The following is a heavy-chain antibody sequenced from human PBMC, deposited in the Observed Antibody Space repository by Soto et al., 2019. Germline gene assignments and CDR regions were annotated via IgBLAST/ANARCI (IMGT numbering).Heavy chain of an antibody. CDR3: ARGASSGWYMDAFDI. J-gene: IGHJ3*02. D-gene: IGHD6-19*01. CDR1: GFTFSSYS. V-gene: IGHV3-21*01. Sequence: EVQLVESGGGLVKPGGSLRLSCAASGFTFSSYSMNWVRQAPGKGLEWVSSISSSSSYIYYADSVKGRFTISRDNPKNSLYLQMNSLRAEDTAVYYCARGASSGWYMDAFDIWGQGTMVTVSS. CDR2: ISSSSSYI.